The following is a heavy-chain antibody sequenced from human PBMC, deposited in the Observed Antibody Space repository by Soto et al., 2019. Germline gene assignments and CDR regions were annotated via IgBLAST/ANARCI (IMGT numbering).Heavy chain of an antibody. Sequence: PSETLSLTCTVSGGSISSSSYYWGWIRQPPGKGLEWIGSIYYSGSTYYNPSLKSRVTISVDTSKNQFSLKLSSVTAADTAVYYCASHRVCGTSCYAVGGSQGDPYYYYGMDVWGQGTTVT. CDR3: ASHRVCGTSCYAVGGSQGDPYYYYGMDV. V-gene: IGHV4-39*01. CDR1: GGSISSSSYY. CDR2: IYYSGST. D-gene: IGHD2-2*01. J-gene: IGHJ6*02.